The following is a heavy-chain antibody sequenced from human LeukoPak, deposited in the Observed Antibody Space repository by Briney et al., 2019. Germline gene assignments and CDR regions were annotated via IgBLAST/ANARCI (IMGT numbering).Heavy chain of an antibody. CDR2: ISYSGSA. CDR3: AKRREGPYAFDI. V-gene: IGHV4-34*01. CDR1: GGSFSGYY. D-gene: IGHD5-24*01. J-gene: IGHJ3*02. Sequence: SETLSLTCAVYGGSFSGYYWSWIRQPPGKGLEWIGTISYSGSAYYNPSLKSRVTISVDTSKNQFSLKLSSVTAADTAVYYCAKRREGPYAFDIWGQGTMVTVSS.